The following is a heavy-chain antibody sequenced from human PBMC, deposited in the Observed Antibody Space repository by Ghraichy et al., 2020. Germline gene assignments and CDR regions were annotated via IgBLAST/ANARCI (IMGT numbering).Heavy chain of an antibody. CDR1: GGSISSGSYY. J-gene: IGHJ6*02. CDR3: AIRRGYSYGMDV. D-gene: IGHD5-18*01. V-gene: IGHV4-61*02. CDR2: IYTSGST. Sequence: SEALSLTCTVSGGSISSGSYYWSWIRQPAGKGLEWIGRIYTSGSTNYNPSLKSRVTISVDTSKNQFSLKLSPVTAAETAVYYCAIRRGYSYGMDVWGQGTTVTVSS.